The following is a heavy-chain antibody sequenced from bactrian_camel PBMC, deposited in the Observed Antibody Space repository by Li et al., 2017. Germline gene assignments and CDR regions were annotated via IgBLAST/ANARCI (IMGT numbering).Heavy chain of an antibody. Sequence: HVQLVESGGGSVQAGRSLTLSCAASGSTYRRACVGWFRQAQGRERELVSTIGRFDSTTYSDAVKGRFTISRDRSKNMLYLQMNSLKTEDTAMYYCAANSVWRGCAQARGATEFEDRGQGTQVTVS. CDR1: GSTYRRAC. J-gene: IGHJ4*01. D-gene: IGHD1*01. V-gene: IGHV3S55*01. CDR2: IGRFDST. CDR3: AANSVWRGCAQARGATEFED.